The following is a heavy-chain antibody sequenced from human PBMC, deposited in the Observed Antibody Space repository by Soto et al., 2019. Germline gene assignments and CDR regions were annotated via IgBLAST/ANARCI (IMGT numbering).Heavy chain of an antibody. CDR3: ARIGVGAAGTDGFEI. D-gene: IGHD6-13*01. CDR2: IYSSGST. Sequence: PSETLSLTCTVSGGSITNYYWSWIRQPPGKGLEWIGYIYSSGSTNYNPSLKSRVTISADTSKNQVSLKLTSVTAADTAVYYCARIGVGAAGTDGFEIWGQRT. J-gene: IGHJ3*02. V-gene: IGHV4-59*12. CDR1: GGSITNYY.